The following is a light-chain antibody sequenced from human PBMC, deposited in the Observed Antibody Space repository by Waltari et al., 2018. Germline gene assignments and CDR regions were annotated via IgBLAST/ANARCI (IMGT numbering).Light chain of an antibody. J-gene: IGKJ5*01. CDR1: QSVHSNF. Sequence: ETVLPQSAGTLSLSPGQRATLSCRSSQSVHSNFLAWYQQKPGQAPRLLIFGISSRATGIPDRFSGSGSGTDFTLTISRLEPEDYAVYYCQQYGSFPTFGQGTRLEIK. CDR3: QQYGSFPT. CDR2: GIS. V-gene: IGKV3-20*01.